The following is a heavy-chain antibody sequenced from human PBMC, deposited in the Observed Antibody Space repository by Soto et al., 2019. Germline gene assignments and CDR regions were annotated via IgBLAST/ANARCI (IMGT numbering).Heavy chain of an antibody. CDR2: ISAYNGNT. D-gene: IGHD3-3*01. J-gene: IGHJ6*03. CDR3: ARGYDFWSGYSSLYYYYYMDV. Sequence: ASVKVSCKASGCTFSSYAISWVRQAPGQGLEWMGWISAYNGNTNYAQKLQGRVTMTTDTSTSTAYMELRSLRSDDTAVYYCARGYDFWSGYSSLYYYYYMDVWGKGTTVTVSS. CDR1: GCTFSSYA. V-gene: IGHV1-18*01.